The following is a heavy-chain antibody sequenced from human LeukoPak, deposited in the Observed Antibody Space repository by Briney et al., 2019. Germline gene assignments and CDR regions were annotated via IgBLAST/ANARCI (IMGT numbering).Heavy chain of an antibody. V-gene: IGHV3-23*01. D-gene: IGHD3-10*01. CDR2: ISGSGGST. CDR3: AKDLDYYGSGSSNY. J-gene: IGHJ4*02. CDR1: GFTFSSYG. Sequence: PGGSLRLSCAASGFTFSSYGMSWVRQAPGKWLEWVSAISGSGGSTYYADSVKGRFTISRDNSKNTLYLQMNSLRAEDTAVYYCAKDLDYYGSGSSNYWGQGTLVTVSS.